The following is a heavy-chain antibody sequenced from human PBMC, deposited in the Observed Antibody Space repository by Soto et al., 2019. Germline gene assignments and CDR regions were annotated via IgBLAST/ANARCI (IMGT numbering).Heavy chain of an antibody. D-gene: IGHD6-13*01. J-gene: IGHJ5*02. CDR1: GFSLSTSGVG. V-gene: IGHV2-5*01. CDR3: AHRRVGPAAAGTDNWFDP. Sequence: ESGPTLVDPTQTLTLTCTFSGFSLSTSGVGVGWIRQPPGKALEWLALIYWNDDKRYSPSLKSRLTITKYTSKNQVVLTMTNMDPVDTATYNCAHRRVGPAAAGTDNWFDPWGQGTLVTVSS. CDR2: IYWNDDK.